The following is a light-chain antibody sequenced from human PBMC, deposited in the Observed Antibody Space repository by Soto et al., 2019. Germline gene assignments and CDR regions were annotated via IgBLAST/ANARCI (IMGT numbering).Light chain of an antibody. V-gene: IGLV1-47*01. CDR3: AAWDDSLSGYV. CDR2: RNN. CDR1: SSNIGSGD. J-gene: IGLJ1*01. Sequence: QAVVPQPPSASGTPGQRVTISCSGSSSNIGSGDVYWYQQFPGTAPKLLIYRNNQRPSGVPYRCSGSNSGTSASLAICGLRSEDEADYYCAAWDDSLSGYVFVTGTKVTLL.